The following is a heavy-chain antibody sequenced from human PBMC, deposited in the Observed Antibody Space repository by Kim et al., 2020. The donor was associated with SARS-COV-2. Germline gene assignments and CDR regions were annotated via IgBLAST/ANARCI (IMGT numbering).Heavy chain of an antibody. Sequence: GGSLRLSCAASGFTVSSNYMSWVRQAPGKGLEWVSVIYSGGRTYYSDSVKGRFTISRDNSKNTLYLQMNSLRAEDKAVYYCARDGIRSSHFWGQGTTVTVSS. CDR1: GFTVSSNY. V-gene: IGHV3-66*02. D-gene: IGHD2-15*01. CDR3: ARDGIRSSHF. CDR2: IYSGGRT. J-gene: IGHJ6*02.